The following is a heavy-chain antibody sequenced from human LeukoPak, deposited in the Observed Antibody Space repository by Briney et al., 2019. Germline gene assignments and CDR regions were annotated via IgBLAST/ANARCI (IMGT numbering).Heavy chain of an antibody. CDR3: AKALGYSYPTFVDY. CDR2: ISGSGGST. CDR1: GFTFSSYA. V-gene: IGHV3-23*01. Sequence: PGGSLRLSCAASGFTFSSYAMSWVRQAPGKGLEWVSAISGSGGSTYYADSVKGRFTISRDNSKNTLYLQMNSLRAEDTAAYYCAKALGYSYPTFVDYWGQGTLVTVSS. J-gene: IGHJ4*02. D-gene: IGHD5-18*01.